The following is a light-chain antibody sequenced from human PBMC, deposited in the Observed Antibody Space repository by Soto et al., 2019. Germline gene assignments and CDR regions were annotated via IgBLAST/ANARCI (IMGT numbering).Light chain of an antibody. J-gene: IGKJ4*02. CDR1: QSVSNN. CDR3: QQYNDGPPWT. V-gene: IGKV3-15*01. Sequence: EIVMTQSPATLSVSPGDRATLSCRASQSVSNNLAWYQQKPGQAPRLLIYGASSRATGIPDRFSGRGSGTDFTLTISSLQSEDFAIYYCQQYNDGPPWTFGVGTKVEIK. CDR2: GAS.